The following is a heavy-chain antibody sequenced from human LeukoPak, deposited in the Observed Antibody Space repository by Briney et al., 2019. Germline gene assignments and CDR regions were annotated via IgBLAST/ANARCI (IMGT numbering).Heavy chain of an antibody. Sequence: GGSLRLSCAASGFTFSLYWMSWVRQAPGKGLEWVANIKQDGSDKFYVDSVNGRFTISRDNAKNSLYLQMNTLRAEDTAIYYCATFSGAHHKTFDSWGQGTLVTVSS. D-gene: IGHD1-14*01. J-gene: IGHJ4*02. CDR3: ATFSGAHHKTFDS. CDR1: GFTFSLYW. V-gene: IGHV3-7*01. CDR2: IKQDGSDK.